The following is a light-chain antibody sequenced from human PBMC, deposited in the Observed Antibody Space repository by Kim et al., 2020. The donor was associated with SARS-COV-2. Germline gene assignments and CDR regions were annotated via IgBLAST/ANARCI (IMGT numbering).Light chain of an antibody. CDR3: AAWDDSLSGL. CDR1: SSNIGSNY. V-gene: IGLV1-47*02. CDR2: SNN. Sequence: QSVLTQPPSASGTPGQRVTISCSGSSSNIGSNYVYWYQQLPGTAPKLLIYSNNQRPSGVPDRFSGSKSGTSASLAISGLRSEDQADYYCAAWDDSLSGLFGGGTQLTL. J-gene: IGLJ2*01.